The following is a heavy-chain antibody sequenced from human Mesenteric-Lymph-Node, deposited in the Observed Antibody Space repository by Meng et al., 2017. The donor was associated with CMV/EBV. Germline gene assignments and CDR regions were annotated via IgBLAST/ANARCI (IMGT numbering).Heavy chain of an antibody. CDR1: GFTFGDYS. V-gene: IGHV3-43*01. CDR3: AKDSGASLGF. D-gene: IGHD7-27*01. CDR2: INWNGVTT. Sequence: GGSLRLSCAASGFTFGDYSMHWVRQAPGKGLEWVSFINWNGVTTYYADSVRGRFTISRDNSKNSLFLQMNSLRSEDTALYYCAKDSGASLGFWGQGTLVTVPQ. J-gene: IGHJ4*02.